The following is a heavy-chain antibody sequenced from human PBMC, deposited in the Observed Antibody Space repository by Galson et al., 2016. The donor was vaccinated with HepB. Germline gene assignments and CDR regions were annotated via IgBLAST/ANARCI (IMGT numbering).Heavy chain of an antibody. CDR1: GYVFRDYE. CDR2: ISPSGGRT. Sequence: SLRLSCAASGYVFRDYEMHWVRQAPGKGLEYVSSISPSGGRTYSVEGRFTISRDNSKTTLFLQMSSLRHEDTAVYFCVRALDYGDYGRGFAIWGQGTVVTVSS. D-gene: IGHD4-17*01. J-gene: IGHJ3*02. CDR3: VRALDYGDYGRGFAI. V-gene: IGHV3-64D*06.